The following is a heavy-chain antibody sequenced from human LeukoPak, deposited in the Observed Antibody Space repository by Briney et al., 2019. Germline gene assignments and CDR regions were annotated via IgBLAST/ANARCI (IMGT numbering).Heavy chain of an antibody. CDR3: ARFSRFSTYYFDY. D-gene: IGHD2-2*01. J-gene: IGHJ4*02. Sequence: KPSETLSLTCAVSGGSISSSNWWSWVRQPPGKGLEWIGEIYHSGSTNYNPSLKGRITISVDKSKNQFSLKLSSVTAADTAVYYCARFSRFSTYYFDYWGQGTLVTVSS. CDR1: GGSISSSNW. CDR2: IYHSGST. V-gene: IGHV4-4*02.